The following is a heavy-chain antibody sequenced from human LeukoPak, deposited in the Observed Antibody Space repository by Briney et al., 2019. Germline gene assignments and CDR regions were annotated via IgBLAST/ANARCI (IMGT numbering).Heavy chain of an antibody. CDR1: GFTFSSYG. V-gene: IGHV3-30*18. CDR2: ISYDGSNK. CDR3: TKAPLRSCSGAFCYPFDY. Sequence: QTGGSLRLSCAASGFTFSSYGMHWVRQAPGKGLEWVAVISYDGSNKYYADSVKGRFTISRDNSKNTLYLQMNRLSVDDTAIYYCTKAPLRSCSGAFCYPFDYWGQGTLVTVSS. J-gene: IGHJ4*02. D-gene: IGHD2-8*02.